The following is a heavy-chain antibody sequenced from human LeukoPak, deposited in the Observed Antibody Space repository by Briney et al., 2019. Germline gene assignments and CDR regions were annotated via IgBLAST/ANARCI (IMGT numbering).Heavy chain of an antibody. V-gene: IGHV3-30*04. CDR1: GFTFSSYA. CDR2: ISYEGSNK. CDR3: ARGSAYYYDSSGYLREYFQH. Sequence: GRSLRLSCAASGFTFSSYAMHWGRQAPGKGGGWVAVISYEGSNKYYADSVKGRFTISRDNSKNTLYLQMNSLRAEDTAVYYCARGSAYYYDSSGYLREYFQHWGQGTPVTVSS. J-gene: IGHJ1*01. D-gene: IGHD3-22*01.